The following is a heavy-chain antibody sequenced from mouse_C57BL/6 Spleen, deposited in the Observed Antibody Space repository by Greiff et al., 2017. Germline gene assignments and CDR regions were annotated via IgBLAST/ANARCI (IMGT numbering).Heavy chain of an antibody. J-gene: IGHJ2*01. V-gene: IGHV14-2*01. CDR1: GFNIKDYY. CDR3: ALLTGTFDY. CDR2: IDPEHGET. Sequence: VHVKQSGAELVKPGASVKLSCTASGFNIKDYYMHWVKQRTEQGLEWIGRIDPEHGETKYAPKFQGKATITADTSSNTAYLQLSSLTSEDTAVYYCALLTGTFDYWGQGTTLTVSS. D-gene: IGHD4-1*01.